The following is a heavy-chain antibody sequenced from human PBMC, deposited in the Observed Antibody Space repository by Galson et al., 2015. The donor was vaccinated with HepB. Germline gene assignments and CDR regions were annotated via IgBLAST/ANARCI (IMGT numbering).Heavy chain of an antibody. D-gene: IGHD3-22*01. CDR3: ARRSGYYSGQVVRGLFDY. J-gene: IGHJ4*02. V-gene: IGHV4-34*01. CDR1: GGSFSGYY. Sequence: ETLSLTCAVYGGSFSGYYWSWIRQPPGKGLEWIGEINHSGSTNYNPSLKSRVTISVDTSKNQFSLKLSSVTAADTAVYYCARRSGYYSGQVVRGLFDYWGQGTLVTVSS. CDR2: INHSGST.